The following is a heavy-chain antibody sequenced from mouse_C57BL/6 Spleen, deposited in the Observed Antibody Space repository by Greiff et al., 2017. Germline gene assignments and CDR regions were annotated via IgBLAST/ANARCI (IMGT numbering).Heavy chain of an antibody. V-gene: IGHV1-76*01. J-gene: IGHJ2*01. Sequence: QVQLQQSGAELVRPGASVKLSCKASGYTFTDYYINWVKQRPGQGLEWIARIYPGSGNTYYNEKFKGKATLTAEKSSSTAYLQLSSLTSEDSAVYFCARGGLRLLFDYWGQGTTLTVSS. D-gene: IGHD2-4*01. CDR1: GYTFTDYY. CDR3: ARGGLRLLFDY. CDR2: IYPGSGNT.